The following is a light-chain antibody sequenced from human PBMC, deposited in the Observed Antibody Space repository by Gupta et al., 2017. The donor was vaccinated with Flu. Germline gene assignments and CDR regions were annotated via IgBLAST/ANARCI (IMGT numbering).Light chain of an antibody. V-gene: IGLV1-44*01. Sequence: QSALTQPPSASGTPGQRVTLSCSGSSSNIGSYTVDWYQQVPGTAPKLLIYDFSQRPSGVPDRFSGSKSGTSASLAISGLQSEDEADYYCSVWDDSPSGHDVLGPGTKVTVL. J-gene: IGLJ1*01. CDR2: DFS. CDR1: SSNIGSYT. CDR3: SVWDDSPSGHDV.